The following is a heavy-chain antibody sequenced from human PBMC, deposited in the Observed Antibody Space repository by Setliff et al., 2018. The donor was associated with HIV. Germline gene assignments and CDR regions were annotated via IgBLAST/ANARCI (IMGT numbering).Heavy chain of an antibody. D-gene: IGHD1-26*01. CDR1: GYSISSGYY. J-gene: IGHJ3*01. V-gene: IGHV4-38-2*02. CDR2: IYHSGST. Sequence: SETLSLTCTVSGYSISSGYYWGWIRQPPGKGLEWIGSIYHSGSTYYNPSLKSRVTISVDTSKNQPSLKLSSVTAADTAVYYCARVVGADDAFAFWGQGTMVTVSS. CDR3: ARVVGADDAFAF.